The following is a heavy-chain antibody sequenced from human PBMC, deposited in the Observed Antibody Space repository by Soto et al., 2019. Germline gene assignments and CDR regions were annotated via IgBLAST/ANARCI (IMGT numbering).Heavy chain of an antibody. CDR1: GGSFSGYY. J-gene: IGHJ4*02. V-gene: IGHV4-34*01. CDR2: INHSGST. Sequence: QVQLQQWGAGLLKPSETLSLTCAVYGGSFSGYYWSWIRQPPGKGLEWIGEINHSGSTNYNPSLKRRVTISVATSKNQFSLKLSSVTAADTAVYYCARGLNRYWGQGTLVTVSS. CDR3: ARGLNRY.